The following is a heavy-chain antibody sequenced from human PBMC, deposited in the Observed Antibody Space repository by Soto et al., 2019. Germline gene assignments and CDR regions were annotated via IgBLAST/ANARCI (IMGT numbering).Heavy chain of an antibody. CDR1: GFTFSNYG. CDR3: ARDLQIGTGGYFDY. D-gene: IGHD1-1*01. CDR2: IWYDGSNE. J-gene: IGHJ4*02. V-gene: IGHV3-33*01. Sequence: QGQLVESGGGVVQPGRSLRLSCVASGFTFSNYGIHWVRQAPGKGLEWVAIIWYDGSNEYYADSVEGRFTISRDNSKHTLYLQMNNLRAEDTAVYYCARDLQIGTGGYFDYWGQGTLVTVSS.